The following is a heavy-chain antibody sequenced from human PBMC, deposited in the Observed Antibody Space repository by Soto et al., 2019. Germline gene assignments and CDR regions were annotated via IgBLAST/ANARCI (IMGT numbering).Heavy chain of an antibody. Sequence: GGSLRLSWAASGFTLSSFWMNWVRQAPGKGLEWVANIKFDGSQRSYLDCVKGRFTISRDNAGNSLHLQMDSLRAEDTAVYFCAVDADYFDGDLWYDGYDLWGQRTIVSVS. D-gene: IGHD2-21*01. CDR3: AVDADYFDGDLWYDGYDL. CDR2: IKFDGSQR. J-gene: IGHJ3*01. CDR1: GFTLSSFW. V-gene: IGHV3-7*01.